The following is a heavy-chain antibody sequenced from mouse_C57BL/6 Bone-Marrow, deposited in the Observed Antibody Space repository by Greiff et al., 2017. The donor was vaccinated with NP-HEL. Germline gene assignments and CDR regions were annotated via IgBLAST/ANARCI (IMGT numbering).Heavy chain of an antibody. V-gene: IGHV1-81*01. Sequence: QVHVKQSGAELARPGASVKLSCKASGYTFTSYGISWVKQRTGQGLEWIGEIYPRSGNTYSNEKFKGKATLTAAKSSSTAYMELRSLTSEDSAVYVCARASAGYSFDYWGQGTTLTVSS. CDR1: GYTFTSYG. CDR3: ARASAGYSFDY. J-gene: IGHJ2*01. CDR2: IYPRSGNT. D-gene: IGHD3-2*02.